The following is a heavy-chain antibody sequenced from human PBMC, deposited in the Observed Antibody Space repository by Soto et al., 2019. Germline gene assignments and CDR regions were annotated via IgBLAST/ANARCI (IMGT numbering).Heavy chain of an antibody. J-gene: IGHJ6*02. D-gene: IGHD2-2*01. CDR3: ARDAGCSNTSCYINGPMDV. CDR1: GFTFSSYA. V-gene: IGHV3-30-3*01. CDR2: ISYDGSNK. Sequence: PGGSLRLSCAASGFTFSSYAMHWVRQSPGKGLEWVAVISYDGSNKYYADSVKGRFTISRDNSKNTLYLQMNSLSAEDTAVYYCARDAGCSNTSCYINGPMDVWGPGTTVTVSS.